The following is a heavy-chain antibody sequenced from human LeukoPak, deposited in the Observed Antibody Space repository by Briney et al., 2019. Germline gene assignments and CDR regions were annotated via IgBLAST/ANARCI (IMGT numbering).Heavy chain of an antibody. J-gene: IGHJ4*02. CDR3: ARGSKKQQLGY. CDR1: GGSISSSSYY. Sequence: SETLSLTCTVSGGSISSSSYYWGWIRQPPGKGLEWIGSIYYSGSTYYNPSLKSRVTISVDTSKNQFSLKLSSVTAADTAVYYCARGSKKQQLGYWGQGTLSPSPQ. D-gene: IGHD6-13*01. CDR2: IYYSGST. V-gene: IGHV4-39*07.